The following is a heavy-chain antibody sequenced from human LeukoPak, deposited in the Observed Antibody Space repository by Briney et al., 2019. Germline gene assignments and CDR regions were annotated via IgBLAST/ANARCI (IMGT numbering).Heavy chain of an antibody. J-gene: IGHJ4*02. CDR1: GYTFTGYY. V-gene: IGHV1-2*06. Sequence: PRASVKVSXKASGYTFTGYYMHWVRQAPGQGLEWMGRINPNSGGTNYAQKFQGRVTMTRDTSISTAYMELSRLRSDDTAVYYCARDREAAAGMFDYWGQGTLVTVSS. CDR2: INPNSGGT. D-gene: IGHD6-13*01. CDR3: ARDREAAAGMFDY.